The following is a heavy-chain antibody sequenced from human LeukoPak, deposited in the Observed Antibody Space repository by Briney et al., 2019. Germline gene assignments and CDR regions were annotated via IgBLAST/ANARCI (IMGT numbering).Heavy chain of an antibody. CDR3: ARDRAWNYFNS. J-gene: IGHJ4*02. D-gene: IGHD3-3*01. CDR2: ISSDGNRK. CDR1: EFTFYKHG. V-gene: IGHV3-30*03. Sequence: PGRSLRLSCTPFEFTFYKHGMHWVRQAPGKGPEWVAIISSDGNRKYYAHSVEGRFTISRDNPKNTLYLQMDSLRVDDTAVYYCARDRAWNYFNSWGQGTLVTVSS.